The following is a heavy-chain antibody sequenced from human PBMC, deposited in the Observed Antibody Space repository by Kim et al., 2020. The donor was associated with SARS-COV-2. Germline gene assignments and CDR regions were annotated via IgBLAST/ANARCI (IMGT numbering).Heavy chain of an antibody. D-gene: IGHD6-13*01. CDR1: GFTFSNYG. Sequence: GGSLRLSCAASGFTFSNYGMPWVRQAPGKGLEWVSVIRDDGDITTYADSVKGRFTISRDNSKNALYLQMSSLRAEDTAMYYCANPGQPSYWGPGNLFYVS. CDR3: ANPGQPSY. CDR2: IRDDGDIT. V-gene: IGHV3-23*01. J-gene: IGHJ4*02.